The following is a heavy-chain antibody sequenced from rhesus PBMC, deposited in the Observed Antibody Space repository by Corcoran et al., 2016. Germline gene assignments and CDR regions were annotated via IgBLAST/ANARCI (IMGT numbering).Heavy chain of an antibody. V-gene: IGHV1-138*01. CDR2: NNQQTGGT. CDR3: VRGWSGGVDS. Sequence: QVQLVQSGAEVKKPGSSVKLSCKASGYTFTDFYIHWVRQAPRQGLEWMGENNQQTGGTKYTKNFQGRVTTTRDASTNTAYMELSSLRSEDTAVYFCVRGWSGGVDSWGQGVLVTVSS. D-gene: IGHD6-37*01. J-gene: IGHJ4*01. CDR1: GYTFTDFY.